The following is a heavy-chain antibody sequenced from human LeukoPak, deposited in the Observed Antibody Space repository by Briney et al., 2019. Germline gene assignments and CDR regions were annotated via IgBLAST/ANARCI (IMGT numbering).Heavy chain of an antibody. D-gene: IGHD2-8*01. CDR3: ARRYCTNGVCYLYFAFDI. CDR1: GYNFISSW. J-gene: IGHJ3*02. Sequence: GESLKISCKGSGYNFISSWIGWVRQMPGKGLEWMGIIWPGDSDTRYSPSFQGQVTISADKSMSTAYLQWSSLKASDTAMYYCARRYCTNGVCYLYFAFDIWGQGTMVTVSS. V-gene: IGHV5-51*01. CDR2: IWPGDSDT.